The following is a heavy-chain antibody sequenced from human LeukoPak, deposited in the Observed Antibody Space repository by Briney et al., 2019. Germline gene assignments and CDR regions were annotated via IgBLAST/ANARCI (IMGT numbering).Heavy chain of an antibody. CDR1: GFTFSSYA. Sequence: QAGGSLSLSCAAYGFTFSSYAMSWVRQAPGKGLKWVSAISGSGDSTYYAESVKGRFTISRDNSKNTLYLQMSSLRAEDTAVYYCAKGYRSLYYYYMDVWGKGTTVTVSS. CDR3: AKGYRSLYYYYMDV. D-gene: IGHD6-6*01. J-gene: IGHJ6*03. V-gene: IGHV3-23*01. CDR2: ISGSGDST.